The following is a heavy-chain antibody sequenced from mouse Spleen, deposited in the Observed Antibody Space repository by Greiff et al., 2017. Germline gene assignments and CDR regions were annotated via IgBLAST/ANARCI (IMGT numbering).Heavy chain of an antibody. CDR3: ARWRYYGNNSRAMDY. V-gene: IGHV1-19*01. CDR1: GYTFTDYY. J-gene: IGHJ4*01. Sequence: VQLKQSGPVLVKPGASVKMSCKASGYTFTDYYMNWVKQSHGKSLEWIGVINPYNGGTSYNQKFKGKATLTVDKSSSTAYMELNSLTSEDSAVYYCARWRYYGNNSRAMDYWGQGTSVTVSS. CDR2: INPYNGGT. D-gene: IGHD2-1*01.